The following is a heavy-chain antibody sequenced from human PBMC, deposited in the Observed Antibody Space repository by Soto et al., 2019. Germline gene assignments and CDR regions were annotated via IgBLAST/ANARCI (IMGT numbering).Heavy chain of an antibody. Sequence: PGGSLRLSCAASGFTFSSYAMHWVRQDPGKGLEWVAVVSDDGKNQYYADSMKGRFTISRDNAKNSLYLQMNSLRAEDTAVYYCARDLYYYDSSGYYQALGTFDYWGQGTLVTVSS. D-gene: IGHD3-22*01. J-gene: IGHJ4*02. CDR2: VSDDGKNQ. CDR1: GFTFSSYA. V-gene: IGHV3-30*04. CDR3: ARDLYYYDSSGYYQALGTFDY.